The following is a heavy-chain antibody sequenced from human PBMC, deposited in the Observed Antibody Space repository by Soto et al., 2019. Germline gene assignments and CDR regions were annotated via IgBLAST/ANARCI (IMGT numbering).Heavy chain of an antibody. CDR1: GFAFGDFG. CDR2: INWNGGNT. Sequence: PGGSLRLSCAASGFAFGDFGMGWVRQAPGKGLEWVSGINWNGGNTGYVDSVKGRFTISRDSAKNSLHLQMNSLRAEDTALYYCARDSRSHAFDIWGQGTMVTVSS. J-gene: IGHJ3*02. CDR3: ARDSRSHAFDI. V-gene: IGHV3-20*04.